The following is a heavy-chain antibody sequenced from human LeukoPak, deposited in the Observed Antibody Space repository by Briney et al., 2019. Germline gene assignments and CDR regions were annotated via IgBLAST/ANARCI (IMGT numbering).Heavy chain of an antibody. J-gene: IGHJ4*02. D-gene: IGHD4-23*01. V-gene: IGHV3-30*02. CDR1: GFTFSSYG. CDR2: IRYDGSNK. CDR3: AKDPSGYGGNLYYFDY. Sequence: GGSLRLSCAASGFTFSSYGMHWVRQAPGKGLEWVAFIRYDGSNKYYADSVKGRFTISRDNSKNTLYLQMNSLRAEDTAVYYCAKDPSGYGGNLYYFDYWGQGTLVTASS.